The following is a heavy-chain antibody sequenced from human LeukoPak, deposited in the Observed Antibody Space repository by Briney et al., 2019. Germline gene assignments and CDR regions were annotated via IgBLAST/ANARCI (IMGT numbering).Heavy chain of an antibody. D-gene: IGHD3-10*01. Sequence: GGSLRVSCAASGFTFSSYAMSWVHQAPGNGLEWVSAISGSGGSTYYADSVKGRFTISRDNSKNTLYLQMNSLRAEDTAVYYCAKGLLWFGEVGDYWGQGTLVTVSS. CDR1: GFTFSSYA. CDR2: ISGSGGST. CDR3: AKGLLWFGEVGDY. J-gene: IGHJ4*02. V-gene: IGHV3-23*01.